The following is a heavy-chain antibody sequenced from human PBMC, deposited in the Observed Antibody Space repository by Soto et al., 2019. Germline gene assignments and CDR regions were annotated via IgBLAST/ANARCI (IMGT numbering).Heavy chain of an antibody. CDR1: GGSISSSNW. D-gene: IGHD3-9*01. CDR2: IYYSGST. CDR3: ARVRGYEILAGSRPYFDY. J-gene: IGHJ4*02. V-gene: IGHV4-4*02. Sequence: PSETLSLTCAVSGGSISSSNWWSWVRQPPGKGLEWIGEIYYSGSTNYNPSLKSRVTISVDKSKNQFSLKLSSVTAADTAVYYCARVRGYEILAGSRPYFDYWGQGTLVTVSS.